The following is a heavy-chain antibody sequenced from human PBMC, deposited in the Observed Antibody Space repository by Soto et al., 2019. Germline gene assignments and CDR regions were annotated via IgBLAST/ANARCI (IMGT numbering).Heavy chain of an antibody. J-gene: IGHJ3*02. V-gene: IGHV3-23*01. D-gene: IGHD3-9*01. CDR2: ISGSGGSA. Sequence: GGSLSLSCAASGFTFSSYAMSWVRQAPGKGLEWVSAISGSGGSAYYADSVKGQFTISRDNYKNTLYLQMNSLKAEDTAVYYCAKGLTRGRAHYVFDIWGQGTMVTVSS. CDR3: AKGLTRGRAHYVFDI. CDR1: GFTFSSYA.